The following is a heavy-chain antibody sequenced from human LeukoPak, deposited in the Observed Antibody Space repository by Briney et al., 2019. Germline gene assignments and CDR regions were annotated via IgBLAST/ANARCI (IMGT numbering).Heavy chain of an antibody. CDR2: ISGSGGST. Sequence: GGSLRLSCAASGFTFSSYAMSWVRQAPGKGLGWVSAISGSGGSTYYADSVKGRFTISRDNSKNTLYLQMNSLRAEDTAVYYCAKTYYYDSSGYYGIYFDYWGQGTLVTVSS. V-gene: IGHV3-23*01. CDR3: AKTYYYDSSGYYGIYFDY. J-gene: IGHJ4*02. D-gene: IGHD3-22*01. CDR1: GFTFSSYA.